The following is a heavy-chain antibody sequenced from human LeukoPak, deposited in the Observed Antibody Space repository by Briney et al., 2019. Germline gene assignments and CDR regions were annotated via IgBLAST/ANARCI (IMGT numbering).Heavy chain of an antibody. J-gene: IGHJ4*02. Sequence: GGSLRLSCSASGFTFSRYAMHWVRQAAGKGLEYVSAISSNGGSTYYADSVKGRFTISRDNSRNTLHLQMSSLRVEDTAVYYCVKDSSSGSYFDYWGQGTLVTVSS. CDR3: VKDSSSGSYFDY. CDR1: GFTFSRYA. CDR2: ISSNGGST. V-gene: IGHV3-64D*06. D-gene: IGHD3-10*01.